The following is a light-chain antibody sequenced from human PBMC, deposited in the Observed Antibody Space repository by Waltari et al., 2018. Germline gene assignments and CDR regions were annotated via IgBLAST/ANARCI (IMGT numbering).Light chain of an antibody. CDR3: MQALQSPPYT. V-gene: IGKV2-28*01. CDR1: QSLLHRNGYDY. Sequence: DIVMTQSPLSLSVTPGEPATISCRSSQSLLHRNGYDYLDWYLQKPVQSPHLLIYLASKRASGVSDRFSGSGSGTNFTLKITRVEAEDVGVYYCMQALQSPPYTFGQGTKLENK. CDR2: LAS. J-gene: IGKJ2*01.